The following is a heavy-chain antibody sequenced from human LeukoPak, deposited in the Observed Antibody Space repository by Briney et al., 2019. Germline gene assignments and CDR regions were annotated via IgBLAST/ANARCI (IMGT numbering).Heavy chain of an antibody. D-gene: IGHD3-10*01. V-gene: IGHV3-30-3*01. CDR3: AREGYYGSGSPPSLYFDY. CDR2: TSSDLNVK. Sequence: GGSLGLSCAASGFTFRNYVIHWVRQAPGKGLEWVAVTSSDLNVKLYADSVKGRFTISRDNSRSTLYLQMNSLRPEDTAIYHCAREGYYGSGSPPSLYFDYWGQGTLVTVSS. CDR1: GFTFRNYV. J-gene: IGHJ4*02.